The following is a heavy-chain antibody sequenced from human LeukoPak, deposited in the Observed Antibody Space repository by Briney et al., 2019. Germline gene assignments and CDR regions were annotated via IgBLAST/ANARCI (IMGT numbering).Heavy chain of an antibody. CDR1: GGSISSYY. CDR3: ARVHGVAGTLYYYYGMDV. V-gene: IGHV4-59*01. D-gene: IGHD6-19*01. CDR2: IYYSGST. Sequence: SETLSLTCTVSGGSISSYYWSWIRQPPGKGLEWIGYIYYSGSTNYSPSLKSRVTISVDTSKNQFSLKLSSVTAADTAVYYCARVHGVAGTLYYYYGMDVWGQGTTVTVSS. J-gene: IGHJ6*02.